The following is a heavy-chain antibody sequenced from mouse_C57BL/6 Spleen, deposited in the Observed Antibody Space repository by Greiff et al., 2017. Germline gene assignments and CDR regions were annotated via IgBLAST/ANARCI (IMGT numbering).Heavy chain of an antibody. CDR2: INPNHGGT. CDR3: ARGGYDDDRAALYWYFDV. Sequence: EVQLQQSGPELVKPGASVKMSCKASGYTFTDYNMPWVTQSHGKSLAWIGYINPNHGGTSYNQKFKGKATLTVNTSSSTAYMERRSLTSEDSAVYYWARGGYDDDRAALYWYFDVWGTGTTVTVSS. CDR1: GYTFTDYN. J-gene: IGHJ1*03. D-gene: IGHD2-4*01. V-gene: IGHV1-22*01.